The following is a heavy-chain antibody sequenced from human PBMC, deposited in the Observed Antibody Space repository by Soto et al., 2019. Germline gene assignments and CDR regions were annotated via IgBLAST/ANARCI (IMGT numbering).Heavy chain of an antibody. V-gene: IGHV3-33*01. CDR3: ARDRSSYFDY. Sequence: GGSLRLSCAASGFTFSSYGMHWVRQAPGKGLEWVAVIWYDGSHTYYADSVKGRFTISRDNSRNTLYLQMNSLRAEDTAVYYCARDRSSYFDYWGPGALVTVYS. CDR2: IWYDGSHT. J-gene: IGHJ4*02. CDR1: GFTFSSYG.